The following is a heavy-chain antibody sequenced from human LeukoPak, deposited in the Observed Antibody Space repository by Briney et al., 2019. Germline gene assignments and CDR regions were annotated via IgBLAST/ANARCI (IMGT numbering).Heavy chain of an antibody. CDR2: IDWDDDK. J-gene: IGHJ6*02. CDR1: GFSLITSGMC. V-gene: IGHV2-70*11. CDR3: ARMHLGYCSGGSCLEAAADGMDV. Sequence: ESGPTLVNPTQTLTLTCTFSGFSLITSGMCVSWIRQPPGKALEWLARIDWDDDKYYSTSLKTRLTISKDTSKNQVALTMTNMDPVDTATYYCARMHLGYCSGGSCLEAAADGMDVWGQGTTVTVSS. D-gene: IGHD2-15*01.